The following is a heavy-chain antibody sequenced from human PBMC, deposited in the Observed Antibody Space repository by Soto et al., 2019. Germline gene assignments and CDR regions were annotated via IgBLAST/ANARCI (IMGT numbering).Heavy chain of an antibody. CDR1: GGTFSSYG. V-gene: IGHV1-69*12. CDR2: TIPATGTA. Sequence: QVQLVQSGAEVKKPGSSVKVSCKASGGTFSSYGINWVRQAPGQGLEWMGGTIPATGTAIYAQNFQGRVTIIADESTSTAYMELRSLRSEDTAVYYCARGCPWRRQLVPFDHWGQGTLVTVSS. J-gene: IGHJ4*02. CDR3: ARGCPWRRQLVPFDH. D-gene: IGHD6-6*01.